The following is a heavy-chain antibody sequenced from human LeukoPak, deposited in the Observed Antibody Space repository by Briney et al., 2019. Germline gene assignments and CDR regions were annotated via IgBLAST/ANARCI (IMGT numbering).Heavy chain of an antibody. J-gene: IGHJ4*02. Sequence: PGGSLRLSCAASGFTFSSYAMSWVRQAPGKGLEWVSAISGSGGSTYYADSVKGRFTISRDNSKNTLYLQMNSLRAEDTAVYYCAKVLYDSSGYWYFDYWGQGTLVTVSS. V-gene: IGHV3-23*01. CDR3: AKVLYDSSGYWYFDY. CDR2: ISGSGGST. D-gene: IGHD3-22*01. CDR1: GFTFSSYA.